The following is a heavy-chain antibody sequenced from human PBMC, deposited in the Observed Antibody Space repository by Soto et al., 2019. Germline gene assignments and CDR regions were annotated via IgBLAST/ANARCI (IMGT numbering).Heavy chain of an antibody. CDR2: ISGNGGNT. CDR1: RFTFSSYA. D-gene: IGHD4-17*01. Sequence: GALRLSCAASRFTFSSYAMSWVRQAPGKGLEWVSSISGNGGNTYYADSVKGRFTISRDNSKNTLYLQMNSLRAEDTAVYYCANNSDNLGDSKYDYWAQRT. V-gene: IGHV3-23*01. J-gene: IGHJ4*02. CDR3: ANNSDNLGDSKYDY.